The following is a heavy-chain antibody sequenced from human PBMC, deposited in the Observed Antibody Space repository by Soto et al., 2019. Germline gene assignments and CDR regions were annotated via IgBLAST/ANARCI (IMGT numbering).Heavy chain of an antibody. D-gene: IGHD3-10*01. CDR2: MNPGSGNT. CDR1: GYTFTSYA. Sequence: ASVKVSCKASGYTFTSYAVRWVRQAPGQGLEWMGWMNPGSGNTGYAQKFQGRVTMTRDISIATAYMELNSLTSEDTAIYYCARREIFGSFGCFDPWGQGTLVTVSS. V-gene: IGHV1-8*02. J-gene: IGHJ5*02. CDR3: ARREIFGSFGCFDP.